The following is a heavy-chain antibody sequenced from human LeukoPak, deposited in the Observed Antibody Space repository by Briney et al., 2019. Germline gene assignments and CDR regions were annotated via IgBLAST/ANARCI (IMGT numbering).Heavy chain of an antibody. Sequence: PGGSLRLSCAASGFTFSSYAMSWVRQAPGKGLEWVSAISGSGGSTYHADSVKGRFTISRDNSKNTLYLQMNSLRAEDTAVYYCAKGLNDYPYGMDVWGQGTTVTVSS. D-gene: IGHD3-16*01. CDR2: ISGSGGST. CDR1: GFTFSSYA. CDR3: AKGLNDYPYGMDV. J-gene: IGHJ6*02. V-gene: IGHV3-23*01.